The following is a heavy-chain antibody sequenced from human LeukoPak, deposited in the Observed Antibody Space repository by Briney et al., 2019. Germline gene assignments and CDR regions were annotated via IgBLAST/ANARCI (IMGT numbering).Heavy chain of an antibody. D-gene: IGHD5-12*01. V-gene: IGHV1-2*02. CDR3: ARSGGYDFFSADY. CDR2: INPNSGGT. J-gene: IGHJ4*02. CDR1: GYTFTGYY. Sequence: GASVKVSCKASGYTFTGYYMHWVRQAPGQGLEWMGWINPNSGGTNYAQKFQGRVTMTRDTSISTAYMELSRLRSDDTAVYYCARSGGYDFFSADYWGQGTLVTVSS.